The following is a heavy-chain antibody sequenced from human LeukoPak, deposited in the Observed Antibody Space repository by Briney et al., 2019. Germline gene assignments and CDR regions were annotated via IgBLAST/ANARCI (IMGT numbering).Heavy chain of an antibody. CDR3: ARSGLIVVVPAALDAFDI. CDR1: GYTFTSYG. J-gene: IGHJ3*02. V-gene: IGHV1-18*01. Sequence: ASVKVSCKASGYTFTSYGISWVRQAPGQGLEWMGGISAYNGNTNYAQKLQGRVTMTTDTSTSTAYMELRSLRSDDTAVYYCARSGLIVVVPAALDAFDIWGQGTMVTVSS. D-gene: IGHD2-2*01. CDR2: ISAYNGNT.